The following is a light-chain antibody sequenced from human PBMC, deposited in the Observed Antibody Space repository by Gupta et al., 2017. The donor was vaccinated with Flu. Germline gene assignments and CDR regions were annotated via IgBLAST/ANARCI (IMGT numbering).Light chain of an antibody. CDR2: LGS. V-gene: IGKV2-28*01. CDR1: QSLLHSNGYNY. CDR3: RQALQTPFT. Sequence: DILMTQSQLSLPATPGEPASISCRSSQSLLHSNGYNYLDWYLQKPGQSPQLLIYLGSNRASGVPDRFSGSGSGTDFTLKISRVEAEDVGVYYCRQALQTPFTFGRGTKVEIK. J-gene: IGKJ4*01.